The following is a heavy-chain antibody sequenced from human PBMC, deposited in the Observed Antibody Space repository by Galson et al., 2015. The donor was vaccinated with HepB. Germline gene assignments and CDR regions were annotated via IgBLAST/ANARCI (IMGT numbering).Heavy chain of an antibody. V-gene: IGHV3-30-3*01. CDR2: ISYDGSNK. CDR3: AREYYYDSSGYYLAPYYYYGMDV. D-gene: IGHD3-22*01. J-gene: IGHJ6*02. CDR1: GFTFSSYA. Sequence: SLRLSCAASGFTFSSYAMHWVRQAPGKGLEWVAVISYDGSNKYYADSVKGRFTISRDNSKNTLYLQMNSPRAEDTAVYYCAREYYYDSSGYYLAPYYYYGMDVWGQGTTVTVSS.